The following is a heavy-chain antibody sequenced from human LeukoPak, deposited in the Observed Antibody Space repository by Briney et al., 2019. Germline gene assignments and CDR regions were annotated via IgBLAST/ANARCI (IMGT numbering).Heavy chain of an antibody. V-gene: IGHV4-34*01. CDR1: GGSFSDHD. CDR3: ARVTRGFGGEVLMGYYSYMDV. CDR2: VSDTGSA. D-gene: IGHD3-16*01. J-gene: IGHJ6*03. Sequence: PSETLSLTCAAYGGSFSDHDWSWIRQPPGKGLEWVGEVSDTGSANYNPFLKSRVTISIDTSKNQFSLKLASVTAADTALYYCARVTRGFGGEVLMGYYSYMDVWGKGTAVTVSS.